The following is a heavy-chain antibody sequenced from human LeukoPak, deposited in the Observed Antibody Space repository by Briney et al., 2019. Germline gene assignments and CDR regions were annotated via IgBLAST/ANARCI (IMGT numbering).Heavy chain of an antibody. CDR2: ISSSRTTT. CDR1: GFTFSTYS. CDR3: ARGPYGDYDSYYGVDV. J-gene: IGHJ6*02. V-gene: IGHV3-48*01. Sequence: PVGSLRLSCAASGFTFSTYSMNWVRQAPGKGLEWVSYISSSRTTTFYTDSVKGRFTISRDNAKNSLYLQMNSLRVEDTAVYYCARGPYGDYDSYYGVDVWGQGTTVTVS. D-gene: IGHD4-17*01.